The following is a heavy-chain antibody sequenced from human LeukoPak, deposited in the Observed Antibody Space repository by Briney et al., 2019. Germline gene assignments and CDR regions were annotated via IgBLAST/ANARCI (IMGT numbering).Heavy chain of an antibody. D-gene: IGHD3-3*01. V-gene: IGHV3-23*01. CDR2: ISGSGGTT. J-gene: IGHJ5*02. Sequence: GGSLRLSCAASGFTFSSYAMSWVRQAPGKGLERVSGISGSGGTTYYADSVKGRFTISRDNSKNTLYLQMNSLRAEDTAIYYCAKDFGVVIAHNWVDPWGRGTLVTVSS. CDR1: GFTFSSYA. CDR3: AKDFGVVIAHNWVDP.